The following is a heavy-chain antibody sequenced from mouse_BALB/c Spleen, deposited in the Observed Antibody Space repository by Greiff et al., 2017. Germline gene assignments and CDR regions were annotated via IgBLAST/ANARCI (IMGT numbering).Heavy chain of an antibody. Sequence: EVKLMESGGGLVKPGGSLKLSCAASGFTFSDYYMYWVRQTPEKRLEWVATISDGGSYTYYPDSVKGRFTISRDNAKNNLYLQMSSLKSEDTAMYYCARDGYDDAMDYWGQGTSVTVSS. J-gene: IGHJ4*01. CDR2: ISDGGSYT. CDR1: GFTFSDYY. D-gene: IGHD2-14*01. CDR3: ARDGYDDAMDY. V-gene: IGHV5-4*02.